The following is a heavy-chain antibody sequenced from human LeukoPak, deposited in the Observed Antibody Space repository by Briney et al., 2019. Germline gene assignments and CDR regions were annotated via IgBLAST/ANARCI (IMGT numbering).Heavy chain of an antibody. CDR3: AKVPYSGRCSGGSCYLVYFDY. Sequence: PGGSLRLSCAASGFTFSSYGMHWVRQAPGKGLEWVAVISYDGSNKYYADSVKGRFTISRDNSKNTLYLQMNSLRAEDTAVYYCAKVPYSGRCSGGSCYLVYFDYWGQGTLVTVSS. CDR2: ISYDGSNK. D-gene: IGHD2-15*01. CDR1: GFTFSSYG. J-gene: IGHJ4*02. V-gene: IGHV3-30*18.